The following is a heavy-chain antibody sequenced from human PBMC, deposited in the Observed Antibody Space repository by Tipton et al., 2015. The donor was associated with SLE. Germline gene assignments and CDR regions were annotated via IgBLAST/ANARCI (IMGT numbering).Heavy chain of an antibody. CDR2: ITSNGGTT. D-gene: IGHD3-3*01. V-gene: IGHV3-64*02. J-gene: IGHJ4*02. CDR3: ARDGLGVDWFFDY. Sequence: SLRLSCAASGFTFSSYGMHWVRQAPGKGLEYVSAITSNGGTTYYADSVKGRFTISRDNSKNTLYLQMGSLRAEDMAVYYCARDGLGVDWFFDYWGKGTLVTVSS. CDR1: GFTFSSYG.